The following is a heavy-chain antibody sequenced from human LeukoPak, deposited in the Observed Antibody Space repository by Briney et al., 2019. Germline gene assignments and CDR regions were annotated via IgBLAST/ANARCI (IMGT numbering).Heavy chain of an antibody. CDR1: GFTFGDYA. CDR2: IRSKAYGGTP. V-gene: IGHV3-49*04. J-gene: IGHJ4*02. CDR3: TRNGVGRYCYSTSCYLDY. D-gene: IGHD2-2*01. Sequence: GGSLRLSCTASGFTFGDYAMSWVRQAPGKGLEWVGFIRSKAYGGTPEYAASVKGRFTISRDDSKSIAYLQMSSLKTEDTAVYYCTRNGVGRYCYSTSCYLDYWGQGSLVTVSS.